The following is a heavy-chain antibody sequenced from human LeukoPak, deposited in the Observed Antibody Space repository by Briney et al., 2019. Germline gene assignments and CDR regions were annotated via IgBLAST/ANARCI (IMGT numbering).Heavy chain of an antibody. CDR3: TRELERRYYYYGMDV. J-gene: IGHJ6*02. Sequence: SVKVSFKASGGTFSSYAISWVRQAPGQGLEWMGGIIPIFGTANYAQKFRGRVTITADESTSTAYMELSSLRSEDTAVYYCTRELERRYYYYGMDVWGQGTTVTVSS. D-gene: IGHD1-1*01. V-gene: IGHV1-69*13. CDR1: GGTFSSYA. CDR2: IIPIFGTA.